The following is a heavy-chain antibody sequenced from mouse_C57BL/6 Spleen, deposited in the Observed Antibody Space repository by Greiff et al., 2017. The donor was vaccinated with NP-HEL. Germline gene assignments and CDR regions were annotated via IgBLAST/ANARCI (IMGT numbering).Heavy chain of an antibody. CDR1: GYTFTSYW. Sequence: QVQLQQPGAELVKPGASVKVSCKASGYTFTSYWMHWVKQRPGQGLEWIGRIHPSDSDTNFNQKFKGKATLTVDKSSSTAYMQLSSLTSEDSAVYYCAIGGQLRLPFAYWGQGTLVTVSA. J-gene: IGHJ3*01. CDR3: AIGGQLRLPFAY. D-gene: IGHD3-2*02. V-gene: IGHV1-74*01. CDR2: IHPSDSDT.